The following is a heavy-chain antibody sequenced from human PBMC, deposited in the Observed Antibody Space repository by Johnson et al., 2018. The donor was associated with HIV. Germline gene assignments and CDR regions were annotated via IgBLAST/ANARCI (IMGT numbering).Heavy chain of an antibody. CDR3: AKSGPHGFDI. V-gene: IGHV3-9*01. CDR1: GFTFDDYA. Sequence: EVQLVESGGGVVQPGRSLRLSCAASGFTFDDYAMHWVRQAPGKGLEWVSGISWNSGSIGYADSVKGRFTISRDNAKNPLYLQMNSLRAEDTPLYYCAKSGPHGFDIWGQGTMVHLSS. D-gene: IGHD6-25*01. J-gene: IGHJ3*02. CDR2: ISWNSGSI.